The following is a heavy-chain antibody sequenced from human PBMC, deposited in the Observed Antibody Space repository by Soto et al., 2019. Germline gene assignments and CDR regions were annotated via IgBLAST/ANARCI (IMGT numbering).Heavy chain of an antibody. CDR1: GGTFSSYA. D-gene: IGHD5-12*01. Sequence: SVKVSCKASGGTFSSYAISWVRQAPGQGLEWMGGIIPIFGTANYAQKFQGRVPITADESTSTAYMELSSLRSEDTAVYYCARGGPREWLRPYHFDYWGQGTLVTVSS. V-gene: IGHV1-69*13. J-gene: IGHJ4*02. CDR2: IIPIFGTA. CDR3: ARGGPREWLRPYHFDY.